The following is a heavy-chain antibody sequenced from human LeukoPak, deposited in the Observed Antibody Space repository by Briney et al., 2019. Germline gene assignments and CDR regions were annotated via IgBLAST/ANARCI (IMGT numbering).Heavy chain of an antibody. CDR3: VRDRELNY. J-gene: IGHJ4*02. D-gene: IGHD3-10*01. V-gene: IGHV4-59*01. CDR2: IYNSGNT. Sequence: SETLSLTCTVSGGSISIYYWSWIRQPPGKGLEWIGYIYNSGNTNYNPSFKSRVTISEDTPKNQFSLKLSSVTAADTAVYYCVRDRELNYWGQGTLVTVSS. CDR1: GGSISIYY.